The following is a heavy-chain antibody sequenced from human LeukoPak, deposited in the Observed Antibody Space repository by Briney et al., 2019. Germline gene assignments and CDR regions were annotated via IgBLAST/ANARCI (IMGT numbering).Heavy chain of an antibody. V-gene: IGHV1-69*13. Sequence: ASVKVSCKASGGTFSSYAISWVRQAPGQGLEWMGGIIPIFGTANYAQKFQGRVTITADESTSTAYMELSSLRSEDTAVYYCARDIVVVPAAADYWGQGTLVTVSS. CDR3: ARDIVVVPAAADY. CDR2: IIPIFGTA. CDR1: GGTFSSYA. D-gene: IGHD2-2*01. J-gene: IGHJ4*02.